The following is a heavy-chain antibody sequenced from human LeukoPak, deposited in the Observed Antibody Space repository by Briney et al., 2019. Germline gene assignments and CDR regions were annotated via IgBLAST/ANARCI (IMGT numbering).Heavy chain of an antibody. D-gene: IGHD2-15*01. CDR3: ASERSGGSCYSYFDY. Sequence: GGSLRLSCAASGFTFSSYGMHWVRQAPGKGLEWVAVIWYDGSNKYYADSVKGRFTISRDNSKNTLYLQMNSLRAEDTAVYYCASERSGGSCYSYFDYWGQGTLVTVSS. CDR2: IWYDGSNK. J-gene: IGHJ4*02. V-gene: IGHV3-33*01. CDR1: GFTFSSYG.